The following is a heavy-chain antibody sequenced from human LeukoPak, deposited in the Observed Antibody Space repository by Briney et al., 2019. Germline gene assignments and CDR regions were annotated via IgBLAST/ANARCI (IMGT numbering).Heavy chain of an antibody. CDR3: AKVAKYYYGSETYYFFEH. CDR2: IIPIFGTA. Sequence: ASVKVSCKVSGYSLTALSMHWVRQAPGQGLEWMGGIIPIFGTANYAQKFQGRVTIAADKSTSTAYMELSSLRVEDTAVYYCAKVAKYYYGSETYYFFEHWGQGTPVTASS. CDR1: GYSLTALS. V-gene: IGHV1-69*06. J-gene: IGHJ4*02. D-gene: IGHD3-10*01.